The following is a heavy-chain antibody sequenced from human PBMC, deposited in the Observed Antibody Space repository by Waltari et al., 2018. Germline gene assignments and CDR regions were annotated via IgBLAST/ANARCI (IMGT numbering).Heavy chain of an antibody. J-gene: IGHJ4*02. Sequence: SGGGXXXPGGSLXXSCAASGXTFSSYAXXXVRQAPGKGLEWVXXIYSGGXSTYYADXXXXXFTISRDXSKNTLYLXXXSLRAEXXAVYYXXXXXXGKLAXFDXWGQG. CDR3: XXXXXGKLAXFDX. D-gene: IGHD6-6*01. CDR1: GXTFSSYA. V-gene: IGHV3-23*03. CDR2: IYSGGXST.